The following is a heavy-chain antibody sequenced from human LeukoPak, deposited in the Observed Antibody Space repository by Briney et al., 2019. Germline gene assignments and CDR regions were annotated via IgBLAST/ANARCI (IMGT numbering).Heavy chain of an antibody. Sequence: SETLSLTCTVSGGSISSGSYYWSWIRQPAGKGLEWIGRIYTSGSTNYNPSLKSRVTMSVDTSKNQFSLKLSSVTAADTAVYYCARDRGTADYYDSRFVDYWGQGTLVTVSS. CDR3: ARDRGTADYYDSRFVDY. D-gene: IGHD3-22*01. CDR1: GGSISSGSYY. J-gene: IGHJ4*02. V-gene: IGHV4-61*02. CDR2: IYTSGST.